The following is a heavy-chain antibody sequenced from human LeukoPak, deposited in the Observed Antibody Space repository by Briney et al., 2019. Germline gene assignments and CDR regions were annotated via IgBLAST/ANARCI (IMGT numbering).Heavy chain of an antibody. Sequence: GGSLRLSCAASGFTFSKYWMLWVRQAPGQGLEWVSVISDSGDYTSYADSVRGRFTISRDNSRNTLYLQMISLRPEDTAVYYCAKDTSIGKYCTNGVCSPFDYWGQGTLVTVSS. CDR3: AKDTSIGKYCTNGVCSPFDY. CDR2: ISDSGDYT. V-gene: IGHV3-23*01. D-gene: IGHD2-8*01. J-gene: IGHJ4*02. CDR1: GFTFSKYW.